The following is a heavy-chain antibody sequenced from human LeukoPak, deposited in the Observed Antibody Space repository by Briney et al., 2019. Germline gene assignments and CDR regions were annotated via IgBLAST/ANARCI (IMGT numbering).Heavy chain of an antibody. D-gene: IGHD3-22*01. J-gene: IGHJ3*02. CDR3: ARDWSFDSDDYYLYGFDI. V-gene: IGHV3-7*01. Sequence: GGSLRLSCAASGFSFNSYWMSWVRQAPGTGLEWVANIRQDGSERYYADSLKGRFTISRDNAKNSLYLQMNSLSAEDTAMYYCARDWSFDSDDYYLYGFDIWGQGTRVTVSS. CDR1: GFSFNSYW. CDR2: IRQDGSER.